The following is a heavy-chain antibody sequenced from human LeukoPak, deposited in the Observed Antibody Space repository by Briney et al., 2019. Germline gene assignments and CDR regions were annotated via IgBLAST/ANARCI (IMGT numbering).Heavy chain of an antibody. V-gene: IGHV4-59*01. Sequence: SETLSLTCTVFGGSISSYYWSWIRQPPGKGLEWIGYIYYSGSTNYNPSLKSRVTISVDTSKNQFSLKLSSVTAADTAVYYCARARGAFDIWGQGTMVTVSS. CDR1: GGSISSYY. CDR3: ARARGAFDI. CDR2: IYYSGST. J-gene: IGHJ3*02.